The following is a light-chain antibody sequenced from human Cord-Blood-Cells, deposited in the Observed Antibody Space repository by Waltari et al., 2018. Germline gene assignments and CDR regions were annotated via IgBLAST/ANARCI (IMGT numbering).Light chain of an antibody. CDR2: GAS. CDR1: QSVSSSY. V-gene: IGKV3-20*01. Sequence: ELVLTQSPGTLSLSPGERATLSCRASQSVSSSYLAWYQQKPGQAPRLLIYGASSRATGIPDRFSGSGSGTDFTLTISRLEPEDFAVYYWQQYVSSLLTFGGGIKVEIK. J-gene: IGKJ4*01. CDR3: QQYVSSLLT.